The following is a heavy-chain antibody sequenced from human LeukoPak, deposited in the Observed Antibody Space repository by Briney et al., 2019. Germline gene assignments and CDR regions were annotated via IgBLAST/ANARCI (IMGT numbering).Heavy chain of an antibody. CDR3: ARDGGGYDSGGYYYYGMGV. CDR2: IYYSGST. V-gene: IGHV4-59*01. Sequence: SETLSLTCTVSGGSISSYYWSWIRQPPGKGLEWIGYIYYSGSTNYNPSLKSRVTISVDTSKNQFSLKLSSVTAADTAVYYCARDGGGYDSGGYYYYGMGVWGQGTTVTVSS. J-gene: IGHJ6*02. CDR1: GGSISSYY. D-gene: IGHD5-12*01.